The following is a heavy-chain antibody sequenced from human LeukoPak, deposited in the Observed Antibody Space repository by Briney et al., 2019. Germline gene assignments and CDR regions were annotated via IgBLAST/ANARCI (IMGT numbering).Heavy chain of an antibody. CDR2: LFSGGDT. V-gene: IGHV3-66*04. CDR3: ARQGFDSGFDY. D-gene: IGHD2-21*01. Sequence: PGGSLRLSCVASGFNFGTYAMGWVRQAPGKGLEWISVLFSGGDTYYADSVKDRFGVSRDSSSETLFLQMNSLRVDDTAVYYCARQGFDSGFDYWGHGTTVTVSS. CDR1: GFNFGTYA. J-gene: IGHJ4*01.